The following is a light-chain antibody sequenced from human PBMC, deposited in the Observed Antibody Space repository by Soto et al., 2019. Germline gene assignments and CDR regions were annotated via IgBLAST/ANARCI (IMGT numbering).Light chain of an antibody. CDR2: AAS. CDR3: QQYHDWPPST. V-gene: IGKV3D-15*01. J-gene: IGKJ2*01. Sequence: IVMTQSPATLSASLRERVTLSCRASQSVRKDLAWYQQKPGQAPRLLIYAASARATGVPDRFSGSGSGTDFTLIISSLQSDEFGVYYCQQYHDWPPSTFGQGTNLEI. CDR1: QSVRKD.